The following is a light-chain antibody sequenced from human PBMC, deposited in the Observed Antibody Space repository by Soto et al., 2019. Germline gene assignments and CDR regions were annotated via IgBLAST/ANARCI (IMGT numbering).Light chain of an antibody. CDR3: QQYNSYSRT. CDR2: KAS. J-gene: IGKJ1*01. V-gene: IGKV1-5*03. CDR1: QSISSW. Sequence: DIQMTQSPSTLSASVGDRVTITCRASQSISSWLAWYQQKPGKAPKLLIYKASNLESGVPSRFSGSGSGTEFTLNISSLQPDDFATYYCQQYNSYSRTFGQGTKVEIK.